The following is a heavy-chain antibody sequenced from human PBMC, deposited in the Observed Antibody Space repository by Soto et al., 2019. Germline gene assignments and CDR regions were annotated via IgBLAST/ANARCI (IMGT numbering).Heavy chain of an antibody. CDR3: AKASYDFWSGYLTVNAFDI. J-gene: IGHJ3*02. V-gene: IGHV3-23*01. Sequence: GGSLRLSCAASGFTFSSYAMSWVRQAPGKGLEWVSAISGSGGSTYYADSVKGRFTISGDNSKNTLYLQMNSLRAEDTAVYYCAKASYDFWSGYLTVNAFDIWGQGTMVTVSS. CDR1: GFTFSSYA. D-gene: IGHD3-3*01. CDR2: ISGSGGST.